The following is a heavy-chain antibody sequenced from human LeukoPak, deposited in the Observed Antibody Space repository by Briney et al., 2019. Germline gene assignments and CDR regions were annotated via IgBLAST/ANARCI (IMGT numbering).Heavy chain of an antibody. CDR3: AKDTIRDRDYYYGMDV. CDR2: ISGSGGST. J-gene: IGHJ6*02. D-gene: IGHD1-14*01. Sequence: GGSLRLSCAVSGITLSNYGMSWVRQAPGKGLEWVSGISGSGGSTYYADSVKGRFTISRDNSKNTLYLQMNSLRAEDTAVYYCAKDTIRDRDYYYGMDVWGQGTTVTVSS. V-gene: IGHV3-23*01. CDR1: GITLSNYG.